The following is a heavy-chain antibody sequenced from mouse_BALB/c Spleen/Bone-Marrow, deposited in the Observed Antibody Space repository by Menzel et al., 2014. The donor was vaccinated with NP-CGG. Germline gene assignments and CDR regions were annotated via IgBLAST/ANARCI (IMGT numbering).Heavy chain of an antibody. J-gene: IGHJ3*01. CDR3: ARAGTGFAY. CDR2: ILPGSGST. D-gene: IGHD4-1*01. CDR1: GYTFSSYW. Sequence: QVQLKQSGAELMKPGASVKISCKATGYTFSSYWIEWVKQRPGHGLEWIGEILPGSGSTNYNEKFKGKATFTADTSSNTAHMQLSSLTSEDSAVYYCARAGTGFAYWGQGTLVTVSA. V-gene: IGHV1-9*01.